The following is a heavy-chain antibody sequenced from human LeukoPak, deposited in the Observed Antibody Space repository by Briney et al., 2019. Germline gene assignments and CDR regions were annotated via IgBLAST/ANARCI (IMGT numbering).Heavy chain of an antibody. CDR3: ARNRRGYSGSYYANYYFDY. CDR1: GGSISSYY. V-gene: IGHV4-59*01. J-gene: IGHJ4*02. D-gene: IGHD1-26*01. Sequence: KSSETLSLTCTVSGGSISSYYWSWIRQPPGKGLEWIGYIYYGGSTNYNPSLKSRVTISVDTSKNQFSLKLSSVTAADTAVYYCARNRRGYSGSYYANYYFDYWGQGTLVTVSS. CDR2: IYYGGST.